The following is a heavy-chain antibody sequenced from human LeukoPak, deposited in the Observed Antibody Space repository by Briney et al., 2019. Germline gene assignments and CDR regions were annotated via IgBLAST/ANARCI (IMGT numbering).Heavy chain of an antibody. CDR1: GGSFSGYY. Sequence: SETLSLTCAVYGGSFSGYYWSWIRQPPGKGLEWIGEINHSGSTNYNPSLKSRVTISVDTSKNQFSLKLSSVTAADTAVYYCYIAAADYYFDYWGQGTLVTVSS. CDR3: YIAAADYYFDY. J-gene: IGHJ4*02. D-gene: IGHD6-13*01. CDR2: INHSGST. V-gene: IGHV4-34*01.